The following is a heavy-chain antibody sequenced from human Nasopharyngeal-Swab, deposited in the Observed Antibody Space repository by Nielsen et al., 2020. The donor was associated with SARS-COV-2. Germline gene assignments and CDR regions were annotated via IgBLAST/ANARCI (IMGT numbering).Heavy chain of an antibody. CDR2: IYYSGST. J-gene: IGHJ3*02. CDR1: GGSISSYY. D-gene: IGHD3-3*01. CDR3: ARGGGLGYYDFWSGYSQTSDAFDI. V-gene: IGHV4-59*01. Sequence: SETLSLTCTVSGGSISSYYWSWIRQLPGKGLEWIGYIYYSGSTNYNPSLKSRVTISVDTSKNQFSLKLSSVTAADTAVYYCARGGGLGYYDFWSGYSQTSDAFDIWGQGTMVTVSS.